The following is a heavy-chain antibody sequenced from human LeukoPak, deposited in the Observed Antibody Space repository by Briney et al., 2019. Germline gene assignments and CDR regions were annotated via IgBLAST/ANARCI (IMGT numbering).Heavy chain of an antibody. V-gene: IGHV3-23*01. CDR3: AREDNPLWFDP. CDR1: GFTFSSYA. D-gene: IGHD1-1*01. Sequence: GGSLRLSCAASGFTFSSYAMSWVRQAPGKGLEWVSAISGSGGSTYYADSVKGRFTISRDNSNNTLHLQMNSLRPDDSALYYCAREDNPLWFDPWGQGTLVTVSS. J-gene: IGHJ5*02. CDR2: ISGSGGST.